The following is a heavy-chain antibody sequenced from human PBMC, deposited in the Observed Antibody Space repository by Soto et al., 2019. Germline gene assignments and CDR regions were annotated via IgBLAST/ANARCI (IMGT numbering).Heavy chain of an antibody. J-gene: IGHJ4*02. CDR1: GGSIIRGGYY. CDR3: ARASYTSYYFDY. CDR2: IYYSGST. V-gene: IGHV4-31*03. Sequence: TLSLTCTVSGGSIIRGGYYWSWIRQHPGKGLEWIGYIYYSGSTYYNPSLKSRVTISVDTSKNQFSLKLSSVTAADTAVYYCARASYTSYYFDYWGQGTLVTVSS. D-gene: IGHD1-26*01.